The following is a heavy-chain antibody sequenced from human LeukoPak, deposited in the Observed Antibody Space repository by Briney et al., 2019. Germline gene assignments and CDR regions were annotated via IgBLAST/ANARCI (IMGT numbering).Heavy chain of an antibody. D-gene: IGHD3-10*01. CDR3: ARDGAENWFDP. V-gene: IGHV4-59*01. CDR1: GGSISSYY. J-gene: IGHJ5*02. Sequence: PSETLSLTCTVSGGSISSYYGSWIRQPRGKGLEWIGYIYYSGSTNYNPSLKSRVTISVDTSKNQFSLKLSSVTAADTAVYYCARDGAENWFDPWGQGTLVTVSS. CDR2: IYYSGST.